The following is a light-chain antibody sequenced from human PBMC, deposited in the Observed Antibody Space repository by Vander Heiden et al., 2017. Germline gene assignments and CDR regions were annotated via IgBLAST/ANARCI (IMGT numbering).Light chain of an antibody. V-gene: IGKV2-28*01. CDR1: QSLLHTNGYNY. Sequence: DIDMTQSPLSLPVTHGGPASISCRSSQSLLHTNGYNYLDWYLQKPGQSQQLLIYLSSNRPSGVPDRFSGSGSGTDFTLKISRVEAEDVGVYYCMQSLQAPRTFGQGTKVEVK. CDR2: LSS. J-gene: IGKJ1*01. CDR3: MQSLQAPRT.